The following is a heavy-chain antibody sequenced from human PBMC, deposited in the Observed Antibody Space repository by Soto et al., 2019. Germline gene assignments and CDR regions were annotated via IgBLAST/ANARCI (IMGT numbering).Heavy chain of an antibody. CDR1: GGSISSGGYS. Sequence: QLQLQESGSGLVKPSQTLSLTCAVSGGSISSGGYSWSWIRQPPGKGLEWIGYIYHSGSTYYNPSLKSRATKSVDRSTNQCSLKLSSVTAADTAVYYCAAGGGLPRYYWGQGTLVTVSS. J-gene: IGHJ4*02. D-gene: IGHD5-12*01. V-gene: IGHV4-30-2*01. CDR2: IYHSGST. CDR3: AAGGGLPRYY.